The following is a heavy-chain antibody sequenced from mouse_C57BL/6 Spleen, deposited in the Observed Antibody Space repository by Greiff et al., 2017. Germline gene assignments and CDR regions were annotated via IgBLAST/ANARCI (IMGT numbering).Heavy chain of an antibody. Sequence: DVMLVESGGGLVQPGGSLSLSCAASGFTFTDYYMSWVRQPPGKALEWLGFIRNKANGYTTEYSASVKGRFTISRDNSQSILYLQMNALRAEDSATYYCARDYSNYPYWYFDVWGTGTTVTVSS. V-gene: IGHV7-3*01. CDR1: GFTFTDYY. J-gene: IGHJ1*03. CDR2: IRNKANGYTT. D-gene: IGHD2-5*01. CDR3: ARDYSNYPYWYFDV.